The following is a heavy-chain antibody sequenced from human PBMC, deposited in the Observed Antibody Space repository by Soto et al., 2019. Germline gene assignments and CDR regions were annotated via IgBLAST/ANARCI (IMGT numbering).Heavy chain of an antibody. CDR1: GGSISSGDYY. CDR3: ARVEDDSSGYYDY. D-gene: IGHD3-22*01. CDR2: IYYSGST. Sequence: QVQLQESGPGLVKPSQTLSLTCTVSGGSISSGDYYWSWIRQPPGKGLEWIGYIYYSGSTYYYPSLKRRVTISVDTSKNQFSLKLSSVTAADTAVYYCARVEDDSSGYYDYWGQGTLVTVSS. J-gene: IGHJ4*02. V-gene: IGHV4-30-4*01.